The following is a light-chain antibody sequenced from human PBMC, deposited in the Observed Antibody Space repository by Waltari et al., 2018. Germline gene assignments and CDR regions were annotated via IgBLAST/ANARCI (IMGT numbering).Light chain of an antibody. V-gene: IGKV1-5*03. CDR2: KAS. Sequence: DIQMTQSPSTLSASIGERVTITCRASESINSWLAWFQQRPGEAPKLLISKASTLESGVPSRFSASGSGTEFTLTISSLQPDDFATYYCQQYHHYWTFGQGTKVEMK. J-gene: IGKJ1*01. CDR3: QQYHHYWT. CDR1: ESINSW.